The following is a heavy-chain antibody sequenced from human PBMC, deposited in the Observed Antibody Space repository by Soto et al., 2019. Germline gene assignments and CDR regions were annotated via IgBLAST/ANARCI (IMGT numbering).Heavy chain of an antibody. CDR2: IPSRGRP. V-gene: IGHV4-30-4*01. CDR3: ARDQYSGSDFAL. D-gene: IGHD5-12*01. CDR1: GASIAGGSYY. Sequence: QVHLRESGPGLVKPSQTLSLTCSVSGASIAGGSYYWSWIRQPPGKGLEWIGYIPSRGRPFYNPSLTSRVSISADSSNNHLALQLTSVTAADTAVYYWARDQYSGSDFALWGQGTLVTVSS. J-gene: IGHJ4*02.